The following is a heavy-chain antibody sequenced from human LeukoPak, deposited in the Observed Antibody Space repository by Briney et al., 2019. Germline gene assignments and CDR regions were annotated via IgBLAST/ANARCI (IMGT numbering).Heavy chain of an antibody. CDR1: GFTFDDYA. D-gene: IGHD2-8*01. CDR2: ISWNSGSI. CDR3: ARVYAPSYYYYYMDV. J-gene: IGHJ6*03. Sequence: GGSLRLSCAASGFTFDDYAMHWVRQAPGKGLEWVSGISWNSGSIGYADSVKGRFTISRDNAKNSLYLQMNSLRAEDTASYYCARVYAPSYYYYYMDVWGKGTTVTVSS. V-gene: IGHV3-9*01.